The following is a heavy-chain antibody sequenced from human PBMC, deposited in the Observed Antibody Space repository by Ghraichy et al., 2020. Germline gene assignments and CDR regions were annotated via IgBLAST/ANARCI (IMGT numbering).Heavy chain of an antibody. D-gene: IGHD3-3*01. J-gene: IGHJ3*02. Sequence: SETLSLTCTVSGGSISSSSYYWGWIRQPPGKGLEWIGSIYYSGSTYYNPTLKSRVTISVDTSKNQFSLKLSSVTAADTAVYYCARHVDDFWSGYLRQSYAFDIWGQGTMVTVSS. CDR2: IYYSGST. V-gene: IGHV4-39*01. CDR1: GGSISSSSYY. CDR3: ARHVDDFWSGYLRQSYAFDI.